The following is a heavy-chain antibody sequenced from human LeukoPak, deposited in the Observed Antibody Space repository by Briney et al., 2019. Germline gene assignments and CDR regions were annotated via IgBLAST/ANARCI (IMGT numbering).Heavy chain of an antibody. J-gene: IGHJ4*02. CDR1: GFTFSSYS. Sequence: GGSLRLSCAASGFTFSSYSMNWGRQAAGKGLQWVSSISTSSSYIYYADSVKGRFTISRDNSKNTLYLQMNSLRAEDTAVYYCAKDIGYWGQGTLVTVSS. D-gene: IGHD3-16*02. V-gene: IGHV3-21*04. CDR2: ISTSSSYI. CDR3: AKDIGY.